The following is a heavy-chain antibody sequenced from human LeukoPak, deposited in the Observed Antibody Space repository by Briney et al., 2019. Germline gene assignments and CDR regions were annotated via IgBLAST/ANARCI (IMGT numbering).Heavy chain of an antibody. D-gene: IGHD3-10*01. Sequence: SVKVSCKASGGTFSSYAISWVRQAPGQGLEWMGGIIPIFGTANYAQKFQGRVTITADKSTSTAYMELRSLRSDDTAVYYCARSRPDQYGSGSYEPFDYWGQGTLVTVSS. V-gene: IGHV1-69*06. CDR3: ARSRPDQYGSGSYEPFDY. J-gene: IGHJ4*02. CDR1: GGTFSSYA. CDR2: IIPIFGTA.